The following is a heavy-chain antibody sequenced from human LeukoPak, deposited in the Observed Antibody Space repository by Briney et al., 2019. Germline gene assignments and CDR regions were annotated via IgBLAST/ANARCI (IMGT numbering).Heavy chain of an antibody. CDR1: GYSISSGYY. Sequence: SETLSLTCAVSGYSISSGYYWGWIRQPPGKGLEWIGSIYHSGSTYYNPSLQSRVTISVDTSKNQFSLKLSSVTAADTAVYYCAGGLGNGAFDIWGQGTMVTVSS. J-gene: IGHJ3*02. V-gene: IGHV4-38-2*01. CDR3: AGGLGNGAFDI. D-gene: IGHD1-1*01. CDR2: IYHSGST.